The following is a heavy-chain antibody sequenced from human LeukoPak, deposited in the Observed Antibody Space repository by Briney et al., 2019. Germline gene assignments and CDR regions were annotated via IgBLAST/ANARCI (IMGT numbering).Heavy chain of an antibody. CDR1: GFTFSSCA. J-gene: IGHJ6*02. CDR3: AKGRYCSGGSCYFSYYYYGMDV. Sequence: GGSLRLSCAASGFTFSSCAMSWVRQAPGKGLEWVSAISGSGGSTYYADSVKGRFTISRDNSKNTLYLQMNSLRAEDTAVYYCAKGRYCSGGSCYFSYYYYGMDVWGQGTTVTVSS. CDR2: ISGSGGST. D-gene: IGHD2-15*01. V-gene: IGHV3-23*01.